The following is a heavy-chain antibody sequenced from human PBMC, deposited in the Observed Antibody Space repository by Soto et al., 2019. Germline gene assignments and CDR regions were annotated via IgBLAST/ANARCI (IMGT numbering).Heavy chain of an antibody. V-gene: IGHV3-30-3*01. J-gene: IGHJ4*02. D-gene: IGHD6-19*01. CDR2: ISYDAGNNK. CDR3: ARSIAVAATAEFER. CDR1: GFTFSSFT. Sequence: QVQLVESGGGVVQPGRSLRLSCAASGFTFSSFTMHWVRQAPGKGLEWVALISYDAGNNKYYADSVKGRFSISRDNSRNPLSLQLNSLRAEATAVYSWARSIAVAATAEFERWGPGTGVPVS.